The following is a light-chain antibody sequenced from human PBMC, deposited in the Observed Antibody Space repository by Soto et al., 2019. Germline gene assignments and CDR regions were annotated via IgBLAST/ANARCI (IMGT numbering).Light chain of an antibody. V-gene: IGKV1-5*01. Sequence: DIQMTQSPSTLSASVRDRVTITCRASQSISSWLSWYQQKPGKAPKLLIYDASSLESGVPSRFSGSGSGTDFTLSINSLQREDFATYYCQQTYSAPPLFGQGTKVDIK. CDR3: QQTYSAPPL. CDR1: QSISSW. J-gene: IGKJ1*01. CDR2: DAS.